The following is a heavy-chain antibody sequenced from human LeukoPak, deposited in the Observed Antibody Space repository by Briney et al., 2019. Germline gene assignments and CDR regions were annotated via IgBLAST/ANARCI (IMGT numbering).Heavy chain of an antibody. D-gene: IGHD3-9*01. CDR1: GFTFSSYG. V-gene: IGHV3-23*01. J-gene: IGHJ6*03. CDR3: ARSLRYDILTGYWGYYYMEV. CDR2: ISGSGGST. Sequence: GGTLRLSCAAPGFTFSSYGMSWVRQAPGEGLEWVSAISGSGGSTYYADSVTGRFTISRDNSKNTLYLQMNSLRPEDTAVYYCARSLRYDILTGYWGYYYMEVWGKGTTVTISS.